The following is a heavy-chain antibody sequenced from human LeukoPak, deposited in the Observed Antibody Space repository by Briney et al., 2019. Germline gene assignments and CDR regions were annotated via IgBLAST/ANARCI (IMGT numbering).Heavy chain of an antibody. CDR1: GFAFQDYA. Sequence: GGSLRLSCAASGFAFQDYAMHWVRQVPGKGLEGVSLISGDGGDTYYADSVKGRFAISRDNSKNSLYLQMNSLRTEDTALYYCAKVGESSGGYYSFDYWGQGTLVTVSS. V-gene: IGHV3-43*02. CDR3: AKVGESSGGYYSFDY. CDR2: ISGDGGDT. D-gene: IGHD3-22*01. J-gene: IGHJ4*02.